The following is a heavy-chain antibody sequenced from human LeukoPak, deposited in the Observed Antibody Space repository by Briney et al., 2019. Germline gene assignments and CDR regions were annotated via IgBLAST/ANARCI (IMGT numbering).Heavy chain of an antibody. Sequence: QPGGSLRLSCAASGFTFNTYGMSWVRQAPGKGLEWVSSISGSGGSTFYADPVKGRFIISRDNTENTLYLQMNSPRADDTAVYYCAKNSGWYWYDAFDIWGQGTMVTVSS. V-gene: IGHV3-23*01. CDR2: ISGSGGST. J-gene: IGHJ3*02. CDR1: GFTFNTYG. D-gene: IGHD6-19*01. CDR3: AKNSGWYWYDAFDI.